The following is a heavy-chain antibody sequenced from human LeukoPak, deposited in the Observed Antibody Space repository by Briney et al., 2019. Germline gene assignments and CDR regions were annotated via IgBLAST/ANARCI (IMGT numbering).Heavy chain of an antibody. V-gene: IGHV4-59*01. D-gene: IGHD6-13*01. J-gene: IGHJ5*02. CDR2: IYYSGST. CDR1: GGSISSYY. CDR3: ARDHLAAAGTLGWFDP. Sequence: SETLSLTCAVSGGSISSYYWSWIRQPPGKGLEWIGYIYYSGSTNYNPSLKSRVTISVDTSKNQSSLKLSSVTAADTAVYYCARDHLAAAGTLGWFDPWGQGTLVTVSS.